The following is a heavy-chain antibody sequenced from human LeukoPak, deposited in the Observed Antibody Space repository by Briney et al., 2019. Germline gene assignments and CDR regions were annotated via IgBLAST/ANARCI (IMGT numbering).Heavy chain of an antibody. CDR1: GFTFGTFA. D-gene: IGHD3-3*01. Sequence: PGGSLRLSCAASGFTFGTFAFSWVRQAPGKGLEWVSSITGDDSTYYADSVKGRFTISRVTSSNTLYLQMNSLRAEDTALYYCAKGHYDFRDYWGQGTLVTVSS. J-gene: IGHJ4*02. CDR2: ITGDDST. V-gene: IGHV3-23*01. CDR3: AKGHYDFRDY.